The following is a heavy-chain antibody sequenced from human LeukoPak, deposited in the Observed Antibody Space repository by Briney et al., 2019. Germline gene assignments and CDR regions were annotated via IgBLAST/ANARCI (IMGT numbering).Heavy chain of an antibody. CDR1: GYTFTDYG. Sequence: VASVKVSCKSSGYTFTDYGITWVRQAPGQGLEWMGWLSAYNADTTYAQSFQGRVTTTTDTSMNTASMELRSLRSDDTAVYYCVRDRPYYDILAGYDMASDYFDYWGQGTLVTVSS. CDR3: VRDRPYYDILAGYDMASDYFDY. V-gene: IGHV1-18*01. CDR2: LSAYNADT. D-gene: IGHD3-9*01. J-gene: IGHJ4*02.